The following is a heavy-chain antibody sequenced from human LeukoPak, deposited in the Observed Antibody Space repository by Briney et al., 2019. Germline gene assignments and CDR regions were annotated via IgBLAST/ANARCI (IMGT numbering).Heavy chain of an antibody. CDR3: AALLTYCSGGSCPFDN. V-gene: IGHV4-38-2*01. D-gene: IGHD2-15*01. CDR2: IYHSGTT. CDR1: GGSFSDYY. Sequence: SETLSLTCAVYGGSFSDYYWGWIRQPPGKGLEWIGSIYHSGTTYYNPSLKSRVTISADTSKNQFSLKLSSVTAADTAVYYCAALLTYCSGGSCPFDNWGQGTLVTVSS. J-gene: IGHJ4*02.